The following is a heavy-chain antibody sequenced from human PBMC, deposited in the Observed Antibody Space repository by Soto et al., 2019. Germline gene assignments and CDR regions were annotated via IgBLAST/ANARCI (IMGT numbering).Heavy chain of an antibody. CDR1: GGSISSYY. V-gene: IGHV4-4*07. D-gene: IGHD6-19*01. CDR3: ARLNKPPYSSGWSLYYFDY. CDR2: IYTSGST. Sequence: SETLSLTCTVSGGSISSYYWSWIRQPAGKGLEWIGRIYTSGSTNYNPSLKSRVTMSVDTSKNQFSLKLSSVTAADTAVYYCARLNKPPYSSGWSLYYFDYWGQGTLVTVSS. J-gene: IGHJ4*02.